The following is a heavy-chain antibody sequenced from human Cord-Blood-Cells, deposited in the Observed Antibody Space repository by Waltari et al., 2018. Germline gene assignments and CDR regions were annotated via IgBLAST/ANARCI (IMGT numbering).Heavy chain of an antibody. D-gene: IGHD3-22*01. J-gene: IGHJ3*02. CDR3: ARRAVIAFDI. CDR1: GGSISSSSSY. CDR2: IYYSGST. V-gene: IGHV4-39*01. Sequence: QLQLQESGPGLVKPSETLSLTCTVSGGSISSSSSYWGWIRQPPGKGLEWIGSIYYSGSTYYNPSLKSRVTISVDTSKNQFSLKLSSVTAADTAVYYCARRAVIAFDIWGQGTMVTVSS.